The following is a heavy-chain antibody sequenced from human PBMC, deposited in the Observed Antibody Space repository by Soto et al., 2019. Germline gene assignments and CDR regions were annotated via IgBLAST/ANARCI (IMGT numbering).Heavy chain of an antibody. CDR1: GFTFSSYA. V-gene: IGHV3-30-3*01. D-gene: IGHD6-19*01. CDR2: ISYDGSNK. Sequence: GGSLRLSCAASGFTFSSYAMHWVRQAPGKGLEWVAVISYDGSNKYYADSVKGRFTISRDNPKNTLYLQMNSLRAEDTAVYYCARDQAVAAYYYYYYGMDVWGQGTTVTVSS. CDR3: ARDQAVAAYYYYYYGMDV. J-gene: IGHJ6*02.